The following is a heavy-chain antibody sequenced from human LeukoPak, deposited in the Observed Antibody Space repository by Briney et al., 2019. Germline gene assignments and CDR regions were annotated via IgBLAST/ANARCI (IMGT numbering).Heavy chain of an antibody. J-gene: IGHJ5*02. CDR3: ARGRATVTAHWVDP. CDR2: MNPNSGNT. Sequence: ASVKVSCKASGYPLSNYDINWVRQATGQGLEWMGWMNPNSGNTDYAQKFQGRVTITRNTSINTAYIELSGLRSEDTAVYYCARGRATVTAHWVDPWGEGTLVTVSS. D-gene: IGHD4-11*01. CDR1: GYPLSNYD. V-gene: IGHV1-8*03.